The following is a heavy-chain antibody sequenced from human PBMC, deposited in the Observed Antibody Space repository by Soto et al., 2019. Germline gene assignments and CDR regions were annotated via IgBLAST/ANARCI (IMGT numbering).Heavy chain of an antibody. D-gene: IGHD2-21*01. V-gene: IGHV3-48*03. J-gene: IGHJ4*02. CDR1: GFTCVGHG. Sequence: GGSLRLPYAASGFTCVGHGRKWVRQETGKGLEWVSYISKSGNKRQYADSVKGRFTMSRDNAKNSLYLKMNSLRVEDTAVYYCARDICGSVSCAGDYWGPGTLVTVSS. CDR2: ISKSGNKR. CDR3: ARDICGSVSCAGDY.